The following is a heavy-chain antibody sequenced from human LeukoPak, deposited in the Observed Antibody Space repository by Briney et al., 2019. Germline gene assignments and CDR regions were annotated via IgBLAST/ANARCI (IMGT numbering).Heavy chain of an antibody. Sequence: GGSLRLSCAASGFTFSSYDMHWVRQATGKGLEWVSAIGTAGDTYYPGSVKGRFTISRENAKNSLYLQMNSLRAGDTAVYYWARDYGVLLGCGGGNWFDPWGQGTLVTVSS. V-gene: IGHV3-13*04. J-gene: IGHJ5*02. CDR2: IGTAGDT. CDR3: ARDYGVLLGCGGGNWFDP. CDR1: GFTFSSYD. D-gene: IGHD3-10*01.